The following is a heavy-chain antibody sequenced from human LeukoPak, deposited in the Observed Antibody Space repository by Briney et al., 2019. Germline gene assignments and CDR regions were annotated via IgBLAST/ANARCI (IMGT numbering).Heavy chain of an antibody. CDR2: IIPILGIA. J-gene: IGHJ4*02. D-gene: IGHD4-23*01. CDR3: AREPGGNSGG. V-gene: IGHV1-69*04. CDR1: GGTFSSYA. Sequence: SVKVSCKASGGTFSSYALSWVRQAPGQGLEWMGRIIPILGIANYAQKFQGRVTITADKSTSTAYMELSSLRSEDTAVYYCAREPGGNSGGWGQGTLVTVSS.